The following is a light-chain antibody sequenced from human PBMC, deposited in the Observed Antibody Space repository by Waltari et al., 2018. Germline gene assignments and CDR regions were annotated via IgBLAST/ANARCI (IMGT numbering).Light chain of an antibody. CDR1: QSVLYSSNNKNY. V-gene: IGKV4-1*01. Sequence: DIVMTQSPDSLAVSLGEWATINCKSSQSVLYSSNNKNYLAWYQQKPGQPPRLLIYWAATPESGVPDRFSGSGSETDFTLTISSLQAEDVAVYYCQQYYSTPPLTFGGGTKVEIK. CDR3: QQYYSTPPLT. CDR2: WAA. J-gene: IGKJ4*01.